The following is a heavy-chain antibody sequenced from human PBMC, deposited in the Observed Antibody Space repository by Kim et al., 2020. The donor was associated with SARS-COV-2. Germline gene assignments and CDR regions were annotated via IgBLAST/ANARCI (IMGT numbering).Heavy chain of an antibody. V-gene: IGHV3-43*01. CDR3: ATGGGYDERNWFDP. Sequence: ADHVKGRFTITRENSKNSLYLQMNSRRTEDTALYYCATGGGYDERNWFDPWGQGTLVTVSS. J-gene: IGHJ5*02. D-gene: IGHD5-12*01.